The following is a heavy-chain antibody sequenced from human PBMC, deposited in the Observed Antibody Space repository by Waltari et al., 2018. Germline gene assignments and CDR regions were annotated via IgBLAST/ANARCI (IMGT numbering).Heavy chain of an antibody. Sequence: EVQLVESGGGLVQPGGSLRLSCAASGFAFSNYWMHWVRQAPGQGLVWVSRSINDETTTIYAYSVKGRFTISRDNAKNTLYLQMNSLRDDDTAVYYCATGAMSAYEIWGQGTMVTVSS. D-gene: IGHD1-26*01. CDR3: ATGAMSAYEI. V-gene: IGHV3-74*01. J-gene: IGHJ3*02. CDR1: GFAFSNYW. CDR2: SINDETTT.